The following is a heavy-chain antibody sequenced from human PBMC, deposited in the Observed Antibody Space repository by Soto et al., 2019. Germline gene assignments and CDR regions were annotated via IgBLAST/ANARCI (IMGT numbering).Heavy chain of an antibody. CDR3: ARTAWVSFDY. CDR2: VVHTGNT. V-gene: IGHV4-4*02. J-gene: IGHJ4*02. Sequence: PSETLSLTCAVSGDSMTRSVWWTWCRQPPGEGREWIGEVVHTGNTNYNPSLKSRVTMSVDKSTNEFSLKVTSVTAADKAIYYCARTAWVSFDYWGQGALVTVSS. CDR1: GDSMTRSVW. D-gene: IGHD5-18*01.